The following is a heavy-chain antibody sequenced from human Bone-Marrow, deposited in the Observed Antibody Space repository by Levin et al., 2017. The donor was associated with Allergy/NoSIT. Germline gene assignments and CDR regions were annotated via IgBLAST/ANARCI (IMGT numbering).Heavy chain of an antibody. V-gene: IGHV3-66*01. CDR1: GFTVSNHY. CDR2: IYSGGNT. CDR3: ANDRGY. J-gene: IGHJ4*02. Sequence: PGESLKISCAASGFTVSNHYVSWVRQAPGKGLEWVSHIYSGGNTFYADSVKGRFTISRDSSKNTLFLQMNSLTAEDTAVYYCANDRGYWGQGTLVTVSS.